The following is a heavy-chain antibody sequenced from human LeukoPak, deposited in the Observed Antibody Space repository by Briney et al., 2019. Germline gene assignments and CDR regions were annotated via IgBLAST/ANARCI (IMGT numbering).Heavy chain of an antibody. Sequence: PSETLSLTCTVSGGSISSYYWSWIRQPPGKGLEWIGYIYYSGSTNYNPSLKSRVTISVDTSKDQFSLKLSSVTAADTAVYYCARDLRTNDFWSGYSADYYGMDVWGQGTTVTVSS. V-gene: IGHV4-59*01. J-gene: IGHJ6*02. D-gene: IGHD3-3*01. CDR2: IYYSGST. CDR1: GGSISSYY. CDR3: ARDLRTNDFWSGYSADYYGMDV.